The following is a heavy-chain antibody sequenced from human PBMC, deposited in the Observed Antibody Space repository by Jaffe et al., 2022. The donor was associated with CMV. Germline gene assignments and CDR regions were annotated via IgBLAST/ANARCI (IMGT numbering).Heavy chain of an antibody. CDR3: ARHLSRADTALFSGSNYYYYYGMDV. CDR1: GGSISSSNYY. V-gene: IGHV4-39*01. J-gene: IGHJ6*02. Sequence: QMQLQESGPGLVKPSETLSLTCTVSGGSISSSNYYWGWIRQPPGKGLEWIGTIYYNGSTYYNPSLKNRVTISVDTSKNQFSLTVRSVTAADTAVYYCARHLSRADTALFSGSNYYYYYGMDVWGQGTTVTVSS. CDR2: IYYNGST. D-gene: IGHD5-18*01.